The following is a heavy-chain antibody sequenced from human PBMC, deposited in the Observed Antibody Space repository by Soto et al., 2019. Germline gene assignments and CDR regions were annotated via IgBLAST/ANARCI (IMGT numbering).Heavy chain of an antibody. CDR1: GFTFSSYG. V-gene: IGHV3-30*18. CDR2: ISYDGSNK. Sequence: QVQLVESGGGVVQPGRSLRLFCAASGFTFSSYGMHWVRQAPGKGLEWVAVISYDGSNKYYADSVKGRFTISRDNSKNTLYLQMNSLRAEDTAVYYCAKRLDYWGQGTLVTVSS. CDR3: AKRLDY. J-gene: IGHJ4*02.